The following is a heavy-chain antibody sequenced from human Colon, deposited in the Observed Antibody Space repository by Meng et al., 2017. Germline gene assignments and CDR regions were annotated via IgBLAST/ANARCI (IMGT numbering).Heavy chain of an antibody. Sequence: AASGFTFSDSYMNWIRQAPGKGLEWVSYSHGNTVYYADSVKGRFTISRDNAKNSLYLQMNSLRAGDTAVYYCARGWLANWGQGTLVTVSS. J-gene: IGHJ4*02. CDR2: SHGNTV. CDR3: ARGWLAN. CDR1: GFTFSDSY. D-gene: IGHD6-19*01. V-gene: IGHV3-11*01.